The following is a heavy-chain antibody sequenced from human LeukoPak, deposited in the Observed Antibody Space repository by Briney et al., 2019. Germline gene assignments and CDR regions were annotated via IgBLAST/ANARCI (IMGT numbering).Heavy chain of an antibody. CDR3: ARGSRYYYDSSGYYMDV. D-gene: IGHD3-22*01. CDR2: IYYSGST. V-gene: IGHV4-59*01. Sequence: PSETLSLTCTVSGGSISSYYWSWIRQPPGRGLEWIGYIYYSGSTNYNPSLKSRVTISVDTSKNQFSLKLSSVTAADTAVYYCARGSRYYYDSSGYYMDVWGKGTTVTVSS. CDR1: GGSISSYY. J-gene: IGHJ6*03.